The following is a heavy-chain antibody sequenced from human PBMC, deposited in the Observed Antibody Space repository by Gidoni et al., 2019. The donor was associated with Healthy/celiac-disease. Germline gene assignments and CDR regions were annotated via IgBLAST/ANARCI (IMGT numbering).Heavy chain of an antibody. CDR1: GFTVSSNY. Sequence: QLVESGGGLVQPGGSLRLSCAASGFTVSSNYMSWVRQAPGKGMEWVSVIYSGGSTYYADSVKGRFTISRDNSKNTLYLQMNSLRAEDTAVYYCARGGAYDSSGYFFDYWGQGTLVTVSS. CDR3: ARGGAYDSSGYFFDY. J-gene: IGHJ4*02. CDR2: IYSGGST. V-gene: IGHV3-66*01. D-gene: IGHD3-22*01.